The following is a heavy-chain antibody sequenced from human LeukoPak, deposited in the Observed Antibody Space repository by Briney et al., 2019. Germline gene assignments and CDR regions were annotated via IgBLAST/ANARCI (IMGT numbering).Heavy chain of an antibody. D-gene: IGHD3-9*01. CDR1: GFTFSSYW. Sequence: GGSLRLSCAASGFTFSSYWMSWVRQAPGKGLEWVANITQDGSEKYYVDSVKGRFTISRDNAKNSLYLQMNSLRAEDTAVYYCARESRGYFDWLSNYYFDYWGQGTLVTVSS. J-gene: IGHJ4*02. V-gene: IGHV3-7*03. CDR2: ITQDGSEK. CDR3: ARESRGYFDWLSNYYFDY.